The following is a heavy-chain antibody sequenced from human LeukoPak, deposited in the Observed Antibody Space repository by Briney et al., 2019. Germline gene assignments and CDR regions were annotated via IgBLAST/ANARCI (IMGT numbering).Heavy chain of an antibody. CDR3: ARDREGCPGDV. D-gene: IGHD3-10*01. J-gene: IGHJ6*04. Sequence: PGGSLRLSCAASGFTFSSYGMHWVRQAPGKGLEWVAVISYDGSNKYYADSVKGRFTISRDNSKNTLYLQMNSLRAEDTAVYYCARDREGCPGDVWGKGTTVTVPS. CDR2: ISYDGSNK. CDR1: GFTFSSYG. V-gene: IGHV3-30*03.